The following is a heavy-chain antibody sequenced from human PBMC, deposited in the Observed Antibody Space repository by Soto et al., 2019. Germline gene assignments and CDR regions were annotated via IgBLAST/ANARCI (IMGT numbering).Heavy chain of an antibody. CDR1: GGTLRNYG. CDR2: IIPVFGTA. D-gene: IGHD4-17*01. J-gene: IGHJ6*02. CDR3: SRGDATKIVVTTYYGMDV. V-gene: IGHV1-69*12. Sequence: QVQLVQSGAEVKKPGSSVRVSCKASGGTLRNYGISWVRQAPGQGLEWMGGIIPVFGTANYAQKFQGRVTITADEPTSTVYRDVTSLRSEDTAVYYCSRGDATKIVVTTYYGMDVWGQGTTVTVSS.